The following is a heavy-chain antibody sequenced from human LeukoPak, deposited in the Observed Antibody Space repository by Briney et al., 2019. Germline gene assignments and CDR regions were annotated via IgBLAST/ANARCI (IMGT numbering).Heavy chain of an antibody. V-gene: IGHV3-48*01. CDR1: GLTFSSYS. CDR3: ARDPITIFGVGQYYFDY. CDR2: ISSSSSTI. J-gene: IGHJ4*02. D-gene: IGHD3-3*01. Sequence: GGSLRLSCAASGLTFSSYSMNWVRQAPGKGLEWVSYISSSSSTIYYADSVKGRFTISRDNAKNSLYLQMNSLRAEDTAVYYCARDPITIFGVGQYYFDYWGQGTLVTVSS.